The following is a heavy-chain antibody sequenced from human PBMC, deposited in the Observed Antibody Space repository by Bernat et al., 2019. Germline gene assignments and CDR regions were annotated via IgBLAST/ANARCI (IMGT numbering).Heavy chain of an antibody. V-gene: IGHV3-48*01. Sequence: EVQLVESGGGLVQPGGSLRLSCAASGFTSGGYRLNWAGRAPGRGLGWVPYIGSSSSTIYYADSVKGRFTISRDNAKNSLYLQMNSLRAEDTAVYYCASPPMKDWDVWGQGTTVTVSS. J-gene: IGHJ6*02. CDR3: ASPPMKDWDV. CDR2: IGSSSSTI. CDR1: GFTSGGYR. D-gene: IGHD3/OR15-3a*01.